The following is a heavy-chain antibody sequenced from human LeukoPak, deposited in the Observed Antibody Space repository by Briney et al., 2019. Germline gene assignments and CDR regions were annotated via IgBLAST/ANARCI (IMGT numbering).Heavy chain of an antibody. Sequence: ASVKVSCKASGYTFTSYDINWVRQATGQGLEWMGWMNPNSGNTGYAQKFQGRVTITRNTSISTAYMELSSLRSEDTAVYYCARGLKQRITIFGVVTDYYYYMDVWGKGTTVTVSS. D-gene: IGHD3-3*01. CDR2: MNPNSGNT. CDR3: ARGLKQRITIFGVVTDYYYYMDV. J-gene: IGHJ6*03. V-gene: IGHV1-8*03. CDR1: GYTFTSYD.